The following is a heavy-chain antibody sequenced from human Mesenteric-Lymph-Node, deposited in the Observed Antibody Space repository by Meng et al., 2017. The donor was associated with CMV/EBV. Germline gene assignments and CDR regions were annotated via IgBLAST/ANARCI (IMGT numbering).Heavy chain of an antibody. D-gene: IGHD5-12*01. V-gene: IGHV1-2*06. CDR1: YTFTGYY. Sequence: YTFTGYYMHWVRQAPGQGLEWMGRINPNSGGTNYAQKFQGRVTMTRDTSISTAYMELSRLRSDDTAVYYCAREWGAIVATLSSLDYWGQGTLVTVSS. CDR3: AREWGAIVATLSSLDY. CDR2: INPNSGGT. J-gene: IGHJ4*02.